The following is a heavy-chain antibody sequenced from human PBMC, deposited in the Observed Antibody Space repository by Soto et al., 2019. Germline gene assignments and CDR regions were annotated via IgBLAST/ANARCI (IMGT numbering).Heavy chain of an antibody. J-gene: IGHJ4*02. CDR1: GGSISSYY. CDR2: IYYSGST. D-gene: IGHD5-18*01. V-gene: IGHV4-59*01. CDR3: ARTTAMVFFDY. Sequence: SETLSLTCTVSGGSISSYYCSWIRQPPWKGLEWIGYIYYSGSTNYNPSLKSRVTISVDTSKNQFSLKLSSVTDADTAVYYCARTTAMVFFDYSGQGILVTVYS.